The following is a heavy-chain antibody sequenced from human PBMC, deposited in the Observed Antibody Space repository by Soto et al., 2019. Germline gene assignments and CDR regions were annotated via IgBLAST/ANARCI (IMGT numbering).Heavy chain of an antibody. CDR2: IYWDDDK. Sequence: QITLKESGPTLVKPTQTLTLTXXFSGFSLSTRGVSVGWIRQPPGKALEWLALIYWDDDKRYSPSLKSRLTITKDTSKNQVVLTMTTMDSVDTATYFCAHRSCSNGVCSDFGYWGQGTLVTVSS. D-gene: IGHD2-8*01. CDR3: AHRSCSNGVCSDFGY. V-gene: IGHV2-5*02. CDR1: GFSLSTRGVS. J-gene: IGHJ4*02.